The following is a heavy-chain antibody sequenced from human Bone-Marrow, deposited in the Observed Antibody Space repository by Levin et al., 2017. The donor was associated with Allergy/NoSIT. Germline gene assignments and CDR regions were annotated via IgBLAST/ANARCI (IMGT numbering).Heavy chain of an antibody. V-gene: IGHV4-61*02. CDR1: GASINSGSYY. Sequence: SETLSLTCTVSGASINSGSYYWTWIRQPAGQGLEWIGRISLSGRTNYNPSLKGRVTISIHTSKNQFSLNLTSVTAADTAIYYCARDRGPRFSTGWFLWGQGAPVTVSS. CDR2: ISLSGRT. D-gene: IGHD6-19*01. CDR3: ARDRGPRFSTGWFL. J-gene: IGHJ1*01.